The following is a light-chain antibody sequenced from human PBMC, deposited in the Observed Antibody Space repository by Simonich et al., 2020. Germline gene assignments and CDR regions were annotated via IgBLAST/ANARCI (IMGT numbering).Light chain of an antibody. Sequence: QAVVTQEPSLTVSPGGTVTLTCCSSTRAVTSGHYPYWFQQKPGQAPRTLIYDTSNKHSWTPARFSGSLLGGKAALTLSGAQPEDEADYYCSSYTSSSTLVFGGGTKLTVL. CDR1: TRAVTSGHY. CDR3: SSYTSSSTLV. V-gene: IGLV7-46*01. CDR2: DTS. J-gene: IGLJ2*01.